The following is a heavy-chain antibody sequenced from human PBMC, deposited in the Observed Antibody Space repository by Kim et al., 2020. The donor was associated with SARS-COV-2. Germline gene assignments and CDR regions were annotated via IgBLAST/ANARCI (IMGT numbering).Heavy chain of an antibody. CDR1: GFTFSSYA. Sequence: GGSLRLSCAASGFTFSSYAMSWVRQAPGKGLEWVSAISGSGGSTYYADSVKGRFTISRDNSKNTLYLQMNSLRAEDTAVYYCAKDALGFDMIVVVITTGFDYWGQGTLVTVSS. V-gene: IGHV3-23*01. J-gene: IGHJ4*02. D-gene: IGHD3-22*01. CDR2: ISGSGGST. CDR3: AKDALGFDMIVVVITTGFDY.